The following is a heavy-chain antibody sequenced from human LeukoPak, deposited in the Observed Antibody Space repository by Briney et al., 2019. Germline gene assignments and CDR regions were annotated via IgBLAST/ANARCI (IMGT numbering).Heavy chain of an antibody. J-gene: IGHJ6*03. CDR1: GGFNTHYY. CDR3: ARDSSSYYYYMAG. CDR2: IYHSGST. V-gene: IGHV4-59*01. D-gene: IGHD6-6*01. Sequence: SETLSLTCAVSGGFNTHYYWSWIRQPPGKGLEWIGYIYHSGSTKYNPSLKSRVTISVDTSKNQFSLKLSSVTAADTAVYYCARDSSSYYYYMAGWGKGTTVTVSS.